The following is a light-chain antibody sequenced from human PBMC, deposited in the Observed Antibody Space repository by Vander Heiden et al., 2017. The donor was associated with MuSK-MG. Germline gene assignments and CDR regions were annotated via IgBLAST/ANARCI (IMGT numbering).Light chain of an antibody. CDR3: QQYHTSPLT. V-gene: IGKV3-20*01. CDR1: QSISSGF. CDR2: GAS. Sequence: EIVVTQSPGTLSLSPGERATLSCRASQSISSGFLAWYQQKPGQAPRLLIYGASSRATGIADRFSGSGSGTDFTLTISRLEPEDFAVYYCQQYHTSPLTFGAGAKVEIK. J-gene: IGKJ4*01.